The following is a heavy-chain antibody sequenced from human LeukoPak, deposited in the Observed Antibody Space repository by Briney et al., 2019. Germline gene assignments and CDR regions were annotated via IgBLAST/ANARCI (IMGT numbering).Heavy chain of an antibody. D-gene: IGHD3-22*01. Sequence: ASVKVSCKASGYTFTGYYMHWVRQAPGKGLEWMGGFDPEDGETIYAQKFQGRVTMTEDTSTDTAYMELSSLRSEDTAVYYCATDYYDSSGFPGSYYYYGMDVWGQGTTVTVSS. J-gene: IGHJ6*02. CDR1: GYTFTGYY. V-gene: IGHV1-24*01. CDR2: FDPEDGET. CDR3: ATDYYDSSGFPGSYYYYGMDV.